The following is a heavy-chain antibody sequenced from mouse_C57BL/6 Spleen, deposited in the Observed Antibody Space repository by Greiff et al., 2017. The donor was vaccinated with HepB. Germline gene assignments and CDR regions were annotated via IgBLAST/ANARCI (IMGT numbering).Heavy chain of an antibody. D-gene: IGHD1-1*01. J-gene: IGHJ1*03. V-gene: IGHV1-76*01. CDR3: ARDDTTVADWYFDV. CDR2: IYPGSGNT. CDR1: GYTFTDYY. Sequence: QVQLQQSGAELVRPGASVKLSCKASGYTFTDYYINWVKQRPGQGLEWIARIYPGSGNTYYNEKFKGKATLTAEKSSSTAYMQLSSLTSEDSAVYFCARDDTTVADWYFDVWGTGTTVTVSS.